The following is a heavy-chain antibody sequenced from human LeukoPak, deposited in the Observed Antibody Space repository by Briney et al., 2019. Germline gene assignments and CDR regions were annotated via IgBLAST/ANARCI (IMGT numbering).Heavy chain of an antibody. V-gene: IGHV3-23*01. Sequence: GGSLRLSCAASGFTFSSYAMSWVRQAPGKGLEWVSAITGSGGSTYYADSVKGRFTISRDNSKDTLYLQMNSLRAEDTAVYYCAKGSSLVPAASWFDPWGQGTLVTVSS. CDR2: ITGSGGST. J-gene: IGHJ5*02. CDR1: GFTFSSYA. CDR3: AKGSSLVPAASWFDP. D-gene: IGHD2-2*01.